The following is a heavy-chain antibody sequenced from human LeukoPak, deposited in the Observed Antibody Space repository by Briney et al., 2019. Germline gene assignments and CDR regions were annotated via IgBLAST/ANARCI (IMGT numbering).Heavy chain of an antibody. V-gene: IGHV3-30*18. J-gene: IGHJ4*02. Sequence: GGSLRLSCAASGFTFSSYGMHWVRQAPGKGLEWVAVISYEGSNKYYADSVKGRFTIPRDNSKNTLYLQMNSLRAEDTAVYYCAKFAVARYSSSGAGLDDYWGQGTLVTVSS. CDR2: ISYEGSNK. CDR1: GFTFSSYG. CDR3: AKFAVARYSSSGAGLDDY. D-gene: IGHD6-6*01.